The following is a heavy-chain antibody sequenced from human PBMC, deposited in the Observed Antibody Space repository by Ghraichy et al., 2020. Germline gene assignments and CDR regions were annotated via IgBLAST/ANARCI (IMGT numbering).Heavy chain of an antibody. D-gene: IGHD3-10*01. CDR3: ALTRNVLLWFGELLGSAFDI. Sequence: SGPTLVKPTQTLTLTCTFSGFSLSTSGVGVGWIRQPPGKALEWLALIYWDDDKRYSPSLKSRLTITKDTSKNQVVLTMTNMDPVDTATYYCALTRNVLLWFGELLGSAFDIWGQGTMVTVSS. J-gene: IGHJ3*02. CDR1: GFSLSTSGVG. CDR2: IYWDDDK. V-gene: IGHV2-5*02.